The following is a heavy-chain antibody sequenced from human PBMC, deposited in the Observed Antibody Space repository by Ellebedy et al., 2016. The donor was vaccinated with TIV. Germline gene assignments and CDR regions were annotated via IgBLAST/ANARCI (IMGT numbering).Heavy chain of an antibody. Sequence: ASVKVSCXTSGFTFTSYGFTWVRQAPGQGLEWMEWISAYNGNTNYAQKLQGRVTMTRNTSISTAYMELSSLRSEDTAVYYCARADSSGYPADYWGQGTLVTVSS. CDR3: ARADSSGYPADY. V-gene: IGHV1-18*01. CDR1: GFTFTSYG. D-gene: IGHD3-22*01. J-gene: IGHJ4*02. CDR2: ISAYNGNT.